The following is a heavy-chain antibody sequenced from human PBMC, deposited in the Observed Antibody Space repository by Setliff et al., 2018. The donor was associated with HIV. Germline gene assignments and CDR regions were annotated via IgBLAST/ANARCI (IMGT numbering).Heavy chain of an antibody. CDR1: GYRFTGDY. J-gene: IGHJ4*02. Sequence: ASVKVSCKASGYRFTGDYIHWVRQAPGQGLEWMGWVNPISGVTNDAQKFQGRVTMTRDTSISTAYMELTSLRLDDTAIYYCARQRGLRGYYGSNSLYYFDSWGQGTLVTVSS. V-gene: IGHV1-2*02. D-gene: IGHD3-10*01. CDR2: VNPISGVT. CDR3: ARQRGLRGYYGSNSLYYFDS.